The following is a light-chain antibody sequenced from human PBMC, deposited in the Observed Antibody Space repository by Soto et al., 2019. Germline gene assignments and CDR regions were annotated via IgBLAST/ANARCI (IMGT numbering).Light chain of an antibody. J-gene: IGKJ1*01. CDR3: QQYGSSYPWT. CDR1: QSVSSNY. V-gene: IGKV3-20*01. Sequence: EIGFTQSACTLSLSPGERATLSCRASQSVSSNYLAWYQQKPGQAPRLLIYGASSRATGIPDRFSGSGSGTDFTLTIRRLEPEDFAVYYCQQYGSSYPWTFGQGTKVDI. CDR2: GAS.